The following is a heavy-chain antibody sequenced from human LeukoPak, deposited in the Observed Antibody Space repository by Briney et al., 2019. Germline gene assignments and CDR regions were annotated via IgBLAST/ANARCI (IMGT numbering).Heavy chain of an antibody. V-gene: IGHV3-33*01. CDR1: GFTFSSYG. J-gene: IGHJ6*04. CDR2: IWYDGSNK. Sequence: GRSLRLSCAASGFTFSSYGMHWVRQAPGKGLEWVAVIWYDGSNKYYADSVKGRFTISRDNSKNTLYLQMNSLRAEDTAVYYCARDRGSGIPLGMDVWGKGTTVTVSS. CDR3: ARDRGSGIPLGMDV. D-gene: IGHD3-10*01.